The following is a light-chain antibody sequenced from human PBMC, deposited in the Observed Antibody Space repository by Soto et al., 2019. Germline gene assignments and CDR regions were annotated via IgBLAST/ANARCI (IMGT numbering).Light chain of an antibody. CDR1: QSIRSW. Sequence: DIQMTQFPSTLSASVGDRVTITCRASQSIRSWLAWYQQKPGKAPKHLIYKASSLETGVPSRFRGSGSGTEFTRPVISLQPDDFATYYCQEYTGYSRTFGQGTKLEMK. V-gene: IGKV1-5*03. CDR2: KAS. CDR3: QEYTGYSRT. J-gene: IGKJ2*01.